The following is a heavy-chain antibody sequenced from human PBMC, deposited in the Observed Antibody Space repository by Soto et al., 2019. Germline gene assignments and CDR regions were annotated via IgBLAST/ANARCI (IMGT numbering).Heavy chain of an antibody. CDR1: GYTFTSYY. V-gene: IGHV1-46*03. Sequence: QVQLVQSGAEVKKPGASVKVSCKASGYTFTSYYMHWVRQAPGQGLEWMGIINPSGGSTSYAQKFQGRVTMTRDTSTSTVYMELSSLRSEDTAVYYCARDFPSGYDRAPRYYFDYWGQGTLVTVSS. D-gene: IGHD5-12*01. CDR3: ARDFPSGYDRAPRYYFDY. J-gene: IGHJ4*02. CDR2: INPSGGST.